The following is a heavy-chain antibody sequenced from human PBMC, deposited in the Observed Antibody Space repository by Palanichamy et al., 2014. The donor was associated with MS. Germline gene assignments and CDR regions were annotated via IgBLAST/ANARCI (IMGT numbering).Heavy chain of an antibody. CDR1: GDSIDNINF. J-gene: IGHJ3*01. CDR3: ARQMFSRGDDAFDV. Sequence: QLRESGPGLVKPSETLSLACDVSGDSIDNINFIGAGSAGPQGRDWSGSAVPLTVALTTTTVRPSRVESPFLSTGPGLVFSLNLTSVTAADSAVYYCARQMFSRGDDAFDVWGQGTLVVVSS. D-gene: IGHD3-10*01. CDR2: PLTVALTT. V-gene: IGHV4-39*01.